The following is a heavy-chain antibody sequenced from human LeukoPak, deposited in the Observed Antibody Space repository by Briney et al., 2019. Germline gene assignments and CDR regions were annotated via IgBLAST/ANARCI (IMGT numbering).Heavy chain of an antibody. Sequence: PSQTLSLTCTVSGGSISSGGYYWSWIRQHPGKGLEWIGYIYYSGSTYYNPSLKSRVTISVDTSKNQFSLKLSSVTAADTAVYYCARVGRDGYRGWFDPWGQGTLVTVSS. CDR1: GGSISSGGYY. D-gene: IGHD5-24*01. J-gene: IGHJ5*02. V-gene: IGHV4-31*03. CDR2: IYYSGST. CDR3: ARVGRDGYRGWFDP.